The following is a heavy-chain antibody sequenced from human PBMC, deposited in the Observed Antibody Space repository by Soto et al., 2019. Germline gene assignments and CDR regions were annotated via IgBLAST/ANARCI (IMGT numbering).Heavy chain of an antibody. CDR2: IIPVFGTT. CDR1: GGLFSSFA. CDR3: ARGGGPYVWFNEF. V-gene: IGHV1-69*01. D-gene: IGHD3-16*01. J-gene: IGHJ4*02. Sequence: QEQLVQSGAEVKQPGSSVKVSCKDSGGLFSSFAISWVRQAPGQGLEWMGGIIPVFGTTNYAQKFQGRVTITADESTNTAYMELSSLPSDDTAMYYCARGGGPYVWFNEFWGQGTQVTVSS.